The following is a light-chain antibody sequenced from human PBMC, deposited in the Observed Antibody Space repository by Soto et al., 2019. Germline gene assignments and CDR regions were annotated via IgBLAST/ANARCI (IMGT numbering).Light chain of an antibody. V-gene: IGLV1-44*01. J-gene: IGLJ2*01. CDR2: SNN. CDR3: AAWDDSLNGPSVV. Sequence: QSVLTQPPSASGTPGQRVTISCSGSSSNIGSNTVNWYQQLPGTAPKLLIYSNNQRPSGVPDRFSGSKSGTSASLAISGLQSEDEADYYCAAWDDSLNGPSVVFGGGTKLT. CDR1: SSNIGSNT.